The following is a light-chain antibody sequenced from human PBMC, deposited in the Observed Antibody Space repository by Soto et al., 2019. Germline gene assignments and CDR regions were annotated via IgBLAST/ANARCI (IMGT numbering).Light chain of an antibody. V-gene: IGLV3-21*02. Sequence: SSELTQPPSVSVAPGQTASITCGGNVIGSISVHWYQQKPGQAPVLVVFDDSDRPSGIPERFSGSNSRNTATLTISRVEAGDEAEYYCQVWDSSSDHVIFGGGTKLTVL. CDR2: DDS. CDR3: QVWDSSSDHVI. J-gene: IGLJ2*01. CDR1: VIGSIS.